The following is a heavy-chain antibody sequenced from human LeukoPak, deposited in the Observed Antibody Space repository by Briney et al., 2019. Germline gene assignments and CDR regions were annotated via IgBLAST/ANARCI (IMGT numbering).Heavy chain of an antibody. J-gene: IGHJ4*02. Sequence: GASVKVSCKASGYSFTSYDFNWVRQAPGQGLEWIGWMNPNIGNTGYAQKFQGRVTMTRDISISTAYMELSSLRSEDTAVYYCARRGTTPFGCWGQGTLVTVSS. V-gene: IGHV1-8*01. CDR2: MNPNIGNT. CDR1: GYSFTSYD. CDR3: ARRGTTPFGC. D-gene: IGHD1-1*01.